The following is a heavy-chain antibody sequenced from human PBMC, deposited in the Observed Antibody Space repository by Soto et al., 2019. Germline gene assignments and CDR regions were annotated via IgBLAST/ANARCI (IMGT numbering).Heavy chain of an antibody. V-gene: IGHV1-69*01. D-gene: IGHD3-22*01. CDR2: IVPIFGTR. CDR1: GGTFSRYS. Sequence: QVQLVQSGAEVKKPGSSVKVSCKIPGGTFSRYSISWVRQAPGQGLAWMGGIVPIFGTRNYAQKFQDRVTITKDESATTAHMERGNLRSEDTAVYYCARPYEGGYSANHHYYYALDVWGQGTAVTVSS. J-gene: IGHJ6*02. CDR3: ARPYEGGYSANHHYYYALDV.